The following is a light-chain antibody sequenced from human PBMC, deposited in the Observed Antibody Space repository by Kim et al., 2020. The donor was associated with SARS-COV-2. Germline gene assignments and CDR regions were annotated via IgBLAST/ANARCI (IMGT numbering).Light chain of an antibody. V-gene: IGKV1-9*01. CDR2: AAS. CDR3: QQLNRYPRLT. Sequence: DIQLTQSPSFLSASVGDRVTITFRASQGISSYLAWYQQKPGKAPKLLIYAASTLQSGVPSRFSGSGSGTEFTLTISSLQPEDFATYYCQQLNRYPRLTCGGGTKVDIK. CDR1: QGISSY. J-gene: IGKJ4*01.